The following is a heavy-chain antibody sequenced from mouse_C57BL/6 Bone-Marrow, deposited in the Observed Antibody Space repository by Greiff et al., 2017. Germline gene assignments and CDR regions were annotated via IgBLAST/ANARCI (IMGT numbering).Heavy chain of an antibody. D-gene: IGHD2-1*01. Sequence: QVHVKQSGAELVRPGASVKLSCKASGYTFTDYYINWVKQRPGQGLEWIARIYPGSGNTYYNEKFKGKATLTAEKSSSTAYMQLSSLTSEDSAVYFCAILYGNYYFDYWGQGTTLTVSS. CDR3: AILYGNYYFDY. CDR1: GYTFTDYY. J-gene: IGHJ2*01. V-gene: IGHV1-76*01. CDR2: IYPGSGNT.